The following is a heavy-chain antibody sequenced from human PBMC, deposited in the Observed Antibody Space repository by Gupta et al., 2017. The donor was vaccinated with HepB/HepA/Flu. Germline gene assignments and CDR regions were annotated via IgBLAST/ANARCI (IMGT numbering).Heavy chain of an antibody. CDR3: ARDRQAYYYDSSGSAFDI. Sequence: EVQLVESGGGLVKPGGSLRLSCAASVFTFGPYSMNWVRPAPGKGLEWVSSISTSSSYIYYADSVKGRFTISRDNAKNSLYLQMNSLRAEDTAVYYCARDRQAYYYDSSGSAFDIWGQGTMVTVSS. V-gene: IGHV3-21*01. CDR1: VFTFGPYS. D-gene: IGHD3-22*01. J-gene: IGHJ3*02. CDR2: ISTSSSYI.